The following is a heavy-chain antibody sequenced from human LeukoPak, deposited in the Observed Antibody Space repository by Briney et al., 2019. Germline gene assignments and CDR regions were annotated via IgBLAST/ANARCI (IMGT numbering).Heavy chain of an antibody. Sequence: GGSLRLSCAASGFSFSTYGMYWVRQAPGKGLEWVAVISYDRSNKYYADFVKGRFTISRDNSKNTLYLQMNSLRTEDTAVYYCAKGAIWYGDYWEAFDIWGQGTMVTVSS. CDR3: AKGAIWYGDYWEAFDI. CDR1: GFSFSTYG. J-gene: IGHJ3*02. D-gene: IGHD4-17*01. V-gene: IGHV3-30*18. CDR2: ISYDRSNK.